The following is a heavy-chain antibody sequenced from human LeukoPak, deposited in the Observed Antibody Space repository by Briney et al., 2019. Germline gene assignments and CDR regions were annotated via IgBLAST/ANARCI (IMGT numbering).Heavy chain of an antibody. J-gene: IGHJ3*02. CDR2: VYYTGNA. D-gene: IGHD5/OR15-5a*01. Sequence: SETLSLTCAVSGDSISNHIYYWAWIRQTRGKVLEWIGAVYYTGNAYYNPSLKSRVTISVDTSENRSSLHQSSVNAADMAIYYCARLRALSGHRGAFDIWGQGTLVTVSS. CDR1: GDSISNHIYY. CDR3: ARLRALSGHRGAFDI. V-gene: IGHV4-39*01.